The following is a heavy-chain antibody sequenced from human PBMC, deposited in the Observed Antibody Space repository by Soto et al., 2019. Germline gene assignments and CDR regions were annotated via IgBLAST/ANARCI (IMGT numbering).Heavy chain of an antibody. D-gene: IGHD3-10*01. CDR2: LFAVGRT. CDR1: GLTVSTEY. CDR3: ASRISSGH. Sequence: EVLLVESGGDLVQPGGSLRLSCAASGLTVSTEYRTWLMAWIRQAPGRGLEWVSMLFAVGRTFYADDVKGRFTISRDKTKNTVYLHMNSLAAEDTAVYPCASRISSGHWGQGALVTVSS. J-gene: IGHJ4*02. V-gene: IGHV3-66*01.